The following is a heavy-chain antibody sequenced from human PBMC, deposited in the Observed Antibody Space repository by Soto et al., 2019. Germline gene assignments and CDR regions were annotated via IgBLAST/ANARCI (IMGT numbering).Heavy chain of an antibody. Sequence: QVQLQESGPGLVKPSETLSLTCTVSGGSISSYYWSWIRQPPGKGLEWIGYIYYSGSTNYNPSLKSRVTISVDTSKNRFSLKLSSVTAADTAVYYCASPSSYCYGMDVWGQGTTVTVSS. V-gene: IGHV4-59*01. CDR1: GGSISSYY. CDR3: ASPSSYCYGMDV. D-gene: IGHD2-2*01. J-gene: IGHJ6*02. CDR2: IYYSGST.